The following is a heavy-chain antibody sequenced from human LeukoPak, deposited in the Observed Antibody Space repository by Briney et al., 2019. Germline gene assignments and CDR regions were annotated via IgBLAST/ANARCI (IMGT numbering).Heavy chain of an antibody. J-gene: IGHJ6*02. CDR1: GGSFSGYY. Sequence: SETLSLTCAVYGGSFSGYYWSWIRQPPGKGLEWIGEINHSGSTNYNPSLKSRVTISVDTSKNQFSLKLSSVTAADTAVYYCARQYSNHYYYYGMDVWGQGTTVTVSS. D-gene: IGHD4-11*01. CDR3: ARQYSNHYYYYGMDV. V-gene: IGHV4-34*01. CDR2: INHSGST.